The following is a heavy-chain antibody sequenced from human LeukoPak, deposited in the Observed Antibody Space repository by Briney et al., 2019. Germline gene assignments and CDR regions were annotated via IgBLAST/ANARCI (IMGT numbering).Heavy chain of an antibody. CDR1: GFTFSSYW. CDR2: IKQDGSEK. Sequence: PGGSLRLSCAASGFTFSSYWMSRVRQAPGKGLEWVANIKQDGSEKYYVDSVKGRFTISRDNAKNSLYLQMNSLRAEDTAVYYCARDKYYYGSGSYGFDPWGQGTLVTVSS. V-gene: IGHV3-7*01. J-gene: IGHJ5*02. CDR3: ARDKYYYGSGSYGFDP. D-gene: IGHD3-10*01.